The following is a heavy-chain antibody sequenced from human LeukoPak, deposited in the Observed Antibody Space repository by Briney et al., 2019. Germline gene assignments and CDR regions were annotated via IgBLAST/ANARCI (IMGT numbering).Heavy chain of an antibody. CDR2: IKQDGSEK. V-gene: IGHV3-7*01. Sequence: GGSLRLSCAASGFTFSSYWMSWVRQAPGKGLEWVANIKQDGSEKYYVDSVKGRFTISRDNAKNSLYLQMNSLRAEDTAVYHCARGHTYSGSYFYFQHWGQGTLVTVSS. CDR1: GFTFSSYW. J-gene: IGHJ1*01. D-gene: IGHD1-26*01. CDR3: ARGHTYSGSYFYFQH.